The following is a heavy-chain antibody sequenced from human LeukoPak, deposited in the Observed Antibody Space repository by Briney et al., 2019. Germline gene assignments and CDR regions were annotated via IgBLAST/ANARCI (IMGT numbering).Heavy chain of an antibody. Sequence: ASVKVSCKASGYTFTGYYMHWVRQAPGQGLEWMGWINPNSGGTNYAQKFRGRVTMTRDTSISTAYMELSRLRPDDTAVYYCARLWQLVGNWFDPWGQGTLVTVSS. D-gene: IGHD6-6*01. CDR3: ARLWQLVGNWFDP. J-gene: IGHJ5*02. CDR1: GYTFTGYY. CDR2: INPNSGGT. V-gene: IGHV1-2*02.